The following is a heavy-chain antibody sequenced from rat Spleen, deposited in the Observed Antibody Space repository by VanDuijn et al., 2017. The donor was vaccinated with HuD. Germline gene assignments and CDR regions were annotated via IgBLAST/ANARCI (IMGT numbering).Heavy chain of an antibody. CDR3: ARLTPGYNPFDY. J-gene: IGHJ2*01. D-gene: IGHD1-4*01. CDR1: GFTFSDYN. Sequence: EVQLVESGGGLVQPGRSLKLSCAASGFTFSDYNMAWVRQAPKKGLEWVATISYDGSSTYYRDSVKGRFTISRDNAKSTLYLQMDSLRSEDTATYYCARLTPGYNPFDYWGQGVMVTVSS. CDR2: ISYDGSST. V-gene: IGHV5-7*01.